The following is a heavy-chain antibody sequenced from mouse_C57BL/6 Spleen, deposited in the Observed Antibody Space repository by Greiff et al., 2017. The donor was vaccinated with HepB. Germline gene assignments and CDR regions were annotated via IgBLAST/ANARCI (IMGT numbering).Heavy chain of an antibody. Sequence: EVKLMESGGGLVQPGGSLCLSCAASGFTFTDYYMSWVRQPPGKALEWLGFIRNKANGYTTEYSASVKGRFTISRDNSQSILYLQRIAPRAKDSATYYCASLLLSYWYVDVWGTGTTVTDSS. CDR2: IRNKANGYTT. D-gene: IGHD2-1*01. CDR1: GFTFTDYY. J-gene: IGHJ1*03. CDR3: ASLLLSYWYVDV. V-gene: IGHV7-3*01.